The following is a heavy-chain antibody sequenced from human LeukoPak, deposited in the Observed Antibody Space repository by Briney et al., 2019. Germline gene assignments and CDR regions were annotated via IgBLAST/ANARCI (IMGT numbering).Heavy chain of an antibody. CDR1: GFTFSDYY. CDR2: ISSSSSYT. J-gene: IGHJ4*02. Sequence: GGSLRLSCAASGFTFSDYYMSWIRQAPGKGLEWVSYISSSSSYTNYADSVKGRFTIPRDNAKNSLYLQMNSLRAEDTAVYYCARLGWATAPLDYWGQGTLVTVSS. D-gene: IGHD5-12*01. V-gene: IGHV3-11*06. CDR3: ARLGWATAPLDY.